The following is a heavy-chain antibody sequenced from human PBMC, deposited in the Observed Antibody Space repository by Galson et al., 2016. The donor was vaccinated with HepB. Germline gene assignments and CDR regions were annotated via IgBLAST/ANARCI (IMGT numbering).Heavy chain of an antibody. CDR1: GYTFTRYT. Sequence: SVKVSCKASGYTFTRYTMHWVRQAPGQRLEWMGWINAGNGNTKYSQKLQGRVTITRDTSASTAYMELSSLRSEDTAVYYCSSRGSTMLPFGAFDIWGQGTMVTVSS. V-gene: IGHV1-3*01. D-gene: IGHD3-10*01. CDR3: SSRGSTMLPFGAFDI. J-gene: IGHJ3*02. CDR2: INAGNGNT.